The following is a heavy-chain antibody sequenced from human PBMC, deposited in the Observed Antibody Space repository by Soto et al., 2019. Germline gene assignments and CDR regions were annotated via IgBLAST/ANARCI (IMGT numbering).Heavy chain of an antibody. V-gene: IGHV4-61*01. CDR1: GGSVSSGSYS. J-gene: IGHJ4*02. CDR3: ARGIAVDVDLDY. D-gene: IGHD6-19*01. CDR2: IHYSGST. Sequence: QVQLQESGPGLVKPSETLSLTCTVSGGSVSSGSYSWSWLRQPPGKGLEWIGDIHYSGSTNYNPSLRSRVTISVDTSKNQFSLKLSSVTGADTAVYYGARGIAVDVDLDYWGQGTLVPVSS.